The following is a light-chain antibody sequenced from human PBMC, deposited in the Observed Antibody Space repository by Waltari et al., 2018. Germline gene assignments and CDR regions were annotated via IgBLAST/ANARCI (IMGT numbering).Light chain of an antibody. CDR1: QSLVHSDGNTH. V-gene: IGKV2-30*02. Sequence: DVVMTQSPLSLPVTLGQPASISCKSSQSLVHSDGNTHLNWFQQRPGQSPRRLIYRVSNRDSGVPDRFSGSGSGTDFTLKISRGEADDVGVYYCMQGTHWPYTFGQGTKLDIK. CDR3: MQGTHWPYT. J-gene: IGKJ2*01. CDR2: RVS.